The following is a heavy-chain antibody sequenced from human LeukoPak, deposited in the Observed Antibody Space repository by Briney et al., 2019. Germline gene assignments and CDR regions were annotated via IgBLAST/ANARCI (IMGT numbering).Heavy chain of an antibody. CDR3: ARGRSPQAPLPDAFDI. J-gene: IGHJ3*02. V-gene: IGHV4-59*01. D-gene: IGHD3-16*02. Sequence: PSETLSLTCTVSGGSISSYYWSWVRQPPGKVLEWDGYIYYSESTNYNPSLKSRVTISVDTSKNQFSLKLSSVTAADTAVYYCARGRSPQAPLPDAFDIWGQGTMVTVSS. CDR1: GGSISSYY. CDR2: IYYSEST.